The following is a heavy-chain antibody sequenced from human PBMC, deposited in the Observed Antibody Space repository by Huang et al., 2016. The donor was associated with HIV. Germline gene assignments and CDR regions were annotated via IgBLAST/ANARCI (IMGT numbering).Heavy chain of an antibody. Sequence: QVQVVQSGAEVTKPGSSVKVSCKAYGGTFSSYAVSWVRQAPGQGLECIGRINPSFGTTNDAQKCQGRVTITADEYTSTSYMEVSSLRSEDTAVYYCARDLNGDFDYWGQGTLVTVSS. CDR3: ARDLNGDFDY. J-gene: IGHJ4*02. V-gene: IGHV1-69*18. CDR2: INPSFGTT. D-gene: IGHD4-17*01. CDR1: GGTFSSYA.